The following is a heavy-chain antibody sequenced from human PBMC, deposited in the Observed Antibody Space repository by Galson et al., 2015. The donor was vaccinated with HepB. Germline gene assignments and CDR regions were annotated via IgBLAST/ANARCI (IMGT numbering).Heavy chain of an antibody. Sequence: SVKVSCKASGYTFTSYGISWVRQAPGQGLEWMGWISAYNGNTNYAQKLQGRVTMTTDTSTSTAYMELRSLRSDDTAVYYCARDLGYCSGGSCYGYYYYGMDVWGQGTTVTVSS. CDR2: ISAYNGNT. CDR3: ARDLGYCSGGSCYGYYYYGMDV. CDR1: GYTFTSYG. J-gene: IGHJ6*02. D-gene: IGHD2-15*01. V-gene: IGHV1-18*01.